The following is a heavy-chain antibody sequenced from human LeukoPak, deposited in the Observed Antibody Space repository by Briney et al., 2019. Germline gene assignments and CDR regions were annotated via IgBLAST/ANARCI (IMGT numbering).Heavy chain of an antibody. CDR2: ISSSSSYI. CDR1: GFTLSSNS. V-gene: IGHV3-21*01. D-gene: IGHD2-15*01. CDR3: ARVRGVVAAAIDY. J-gene: IGHJ4*02. Sequence: PGGSLRLSCAPSGFTLSSNSMNWVRPAPGEGREWVSSISSSSSYIYYADSVKGRFTISRDNAKNSLYLQMNSLRAEDTAVYYCARVRGVVAAAIDYWGQGTLVTVSS.